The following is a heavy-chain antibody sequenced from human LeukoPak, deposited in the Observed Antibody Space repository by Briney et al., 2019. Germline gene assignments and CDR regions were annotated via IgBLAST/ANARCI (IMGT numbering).Heavy chain of an antibody. CDR2: IYYSGST. J-gene: IGHJ5*02. V-gene: IGHV4-31*03. Sequence: SQTLSLTCTVSGGSISSGGYYWSWIRQHPGKGLEWIGYIYYSGSTYYNPSLRSRVTISVDTSKNQFSLKLSSVTAADTAVYYCAKAGSYYDTLYDAWGQGTLVTVSS. CDR1: GGSISSGGYY. D-gene: IGHD3-22*01. CDR3: AKAGSYYDTLYDA.